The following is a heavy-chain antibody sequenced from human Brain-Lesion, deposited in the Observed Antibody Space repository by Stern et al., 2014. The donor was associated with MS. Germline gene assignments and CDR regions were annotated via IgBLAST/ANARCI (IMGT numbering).Heavy chain of an antibody. CDR1: GGSVSSTSYA. CDR3: AGEEDIRYCSGGSCTGNWFDP. Sequence: VQLVESGPGLVKPSETLSLTCTVAGGSVSSTSYAWAWIRQPPGKGLEWIGTIYYSGNTYYRPSLNSRLTISLYTSKNQFSLQRGSVTAADTAVYYCAGEEDIRYCSGGSCTGNWFDPWGQGTLVTVSS. D-gene: IGHD2-15*01. J-gene: IGHJ5*02. CDR2: IYYSGNT. V-gene: IGHV4-39*01.